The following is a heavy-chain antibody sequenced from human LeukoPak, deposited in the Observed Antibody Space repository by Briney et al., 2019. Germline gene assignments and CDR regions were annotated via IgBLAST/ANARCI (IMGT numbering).Heavy chain of an antibody. V-gene: IGHV3-74*03. CDR3: AKHPAFDI. CDR2: INSDGTGT. CDR1: VFTFSSYW. Sequence: LPGGSLRLSCAASVFTFSSYWMHCVRQAPGKGPVWVSRINSDGTGTMYADSVKGLVTISRDNDKNTLYLQMNSLRAEDTAVYYCAKHPAFDIWGQGTMVTVSS. J-gene: IGHJ3*02.